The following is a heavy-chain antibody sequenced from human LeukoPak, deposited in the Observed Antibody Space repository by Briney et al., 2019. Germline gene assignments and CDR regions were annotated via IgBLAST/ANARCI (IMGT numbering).Heavy chain of an antibody. V-gene: IGHV3-7*01. Sequence: GGSLRLSCAASGFTFSSYWTSWVRQAPGKGLEWVANIKQDGSEKYYVDSVKGRFTISRDNAKNSLYLQMNSLRAEDTAVYYCARDLRYFDWLVDYWGQGTLVTVSS. CDR1: GFTFSSYW. D-gene: IGHD3-9*01. CDR2: IKQDGSEK. CDR3: ARDLRYFDWLVDY. J-gene: IGHJ4*02.